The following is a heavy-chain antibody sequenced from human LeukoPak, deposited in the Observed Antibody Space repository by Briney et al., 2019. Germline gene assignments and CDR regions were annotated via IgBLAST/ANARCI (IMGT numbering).Heavy chain of an antibody. CDR1: GYTFTDYY. D-gene: IGHD6-6*01. Sequence: ASVKVSCKASGYTFTDYYIHCVRQAPGQGLEWMGWINPNSGDTNYAQKFQGRVTMTRDTSISTTYMELSRLTSDDAAVYYCARSPPTFRSSSVFDHWGQGALVTVSS. CDR2: INPNSGDT. J-gene: IGHJ4*02. V-gene: IGHV1-2*02. CDR3: ARSPPTFRSSSVFDH.